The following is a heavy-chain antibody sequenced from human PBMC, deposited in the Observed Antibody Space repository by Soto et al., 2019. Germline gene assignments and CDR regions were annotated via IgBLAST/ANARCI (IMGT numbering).Heavy chain of an antibody. CDR2: IDPSDSYT. V-gene: IGHV5-10-1*01. Sequence: PGESLKISCKGSGYSFTSYWISWVRQMPGKGLEWMGRIDPSDSYTNYSPSFQGHVTISADKSINTAYLQWSSLKASDTAMYYCATDSGYDPLYYYYGMDVWGQGTTVTVSS. CDR1: GYSFTSYW. CDR3: ATDSGYDPLYYYYGMDV. J-gene: IGHJ6*02. D-gene: IGHD5-12*01.